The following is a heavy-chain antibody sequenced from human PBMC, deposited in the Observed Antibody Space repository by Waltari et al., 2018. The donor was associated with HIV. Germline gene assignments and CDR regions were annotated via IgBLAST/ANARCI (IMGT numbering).Heavy chain of an antibody. D-gene: IGHD1-7*01. V-gene: IGHV4-38-2*01. CDR1: GYSITSAHY. Sequence: QVQLQESGPGLVKPSETLSLTCRVSGYSITSAHYWGCIRQPPGKGLQWIGSISHSGKTYYDPTLKSRINSSRDTSKNLFSLELTSVTAADTAVYYCARLMSTTRFDSWGQGTLVSVSS. CDR3: ARLMSTTRFDS. CDR2: ISHSGKT. J-gene: IGHJ4*02.